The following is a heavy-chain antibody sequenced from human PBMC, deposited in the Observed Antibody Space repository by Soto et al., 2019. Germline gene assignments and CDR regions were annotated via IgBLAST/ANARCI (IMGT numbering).Heavy chain of an antibody. V-gene: IGHV1-69*08. CDR2: IIPILGIA. J-gene: IGHJ4*02. CDR1: GGTFSSYT. Sequence: QVQLVQSGAEVKKPGSSVKVSCKASGGTFSSYTISWVRQAPGQGLEWMGRIIPILGIANYAQKFQGRVTITADKSTSTAYMELRSLRSEDTAVYYCARDFYGSESPYFDYWGQGTLVTVSS. CDR3: ARDFYGSESPYFDY. D-gene: IGHD3-10*01.